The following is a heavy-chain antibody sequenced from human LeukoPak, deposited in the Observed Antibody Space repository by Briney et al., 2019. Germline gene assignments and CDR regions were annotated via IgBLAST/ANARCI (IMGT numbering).Heavy chain of an antibody. CDR1: GGTFSSYA. J-gene: IGHJ4*02. D-gene: IGHD3-10*01. CDR2: IIPILGIA. V-gene: IGHV1-69*04. Sequence: SAKVSCKASGGTFSSYAISWVRQAPGQGLEWMGRIIPILGIANYAQKFQGRVTITADKSTSTAYMELSSLRSEDTAVYYCARVRYYYGSGSYYNGDYWGQGTLVTVSS. CDR3: ARVRYYYGSGSYYNGDY.